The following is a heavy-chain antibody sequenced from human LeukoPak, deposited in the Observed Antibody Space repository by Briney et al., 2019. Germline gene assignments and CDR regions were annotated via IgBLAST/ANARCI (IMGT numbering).Heavy chain of an antibody. CDR3: TKDSNDGSSYSEPDF. CDR1: GFIFSSYS. CDR2: ISSTSDTI. J-gene: IGHJ4*02. V-gene: IGHV3-48*02. Sequence: GESLGLSCVGSGFIFSSYSMNWVRQAPGRGLEWLSHISSTSDTIYYADSVGDRFTVSRDNARNSLFLQMNDLRDDDTAVYYCTKDSNDGSSYSEPDFWGQGTLVTVSS. D-gene: IGHD3-22*01.